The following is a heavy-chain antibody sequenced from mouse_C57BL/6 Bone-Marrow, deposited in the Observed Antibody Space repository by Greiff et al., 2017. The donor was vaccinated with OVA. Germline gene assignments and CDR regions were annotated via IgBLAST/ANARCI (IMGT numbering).Heavy chain of an antibody. J-gene: IGHJ2*01. Sequence: VKLMESGAELARPGASVKLSCKASGYTFTSYGISWVKQRTGQGLEWIGEIYPRSGNTYYNEKFKGKATLTADKSSSTAYMELRSLTSEDSAVYSCARDYYGSSDYWGQGTTLTVSS. CDR3: ARDYYGSSDY. D-gene: IGHD1-1*01. CDR1: GYTFTSYG. CDR2: IYPRSGNT. V-gene: IGHV1-81*01.